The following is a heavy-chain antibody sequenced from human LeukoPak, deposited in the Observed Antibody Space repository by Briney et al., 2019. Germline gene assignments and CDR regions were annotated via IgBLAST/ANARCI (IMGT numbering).Heavy chain of an antibody. Sequence: SETLSLTCTVSGGSISSYYWSWIRQPPGKGLEWIGYTYYSGSTNYNPSLKSRVTISVDTSKNQFSLKLSSVTAADTAVYYCARAYYFDYWGQGTLVTVSS. CDR3: ARAYYFDY. CDR2: TYYSGST. V-gene: IGHV4-59*01. J-gene: IGHJ4*02. CDR1: GGSISSYY.